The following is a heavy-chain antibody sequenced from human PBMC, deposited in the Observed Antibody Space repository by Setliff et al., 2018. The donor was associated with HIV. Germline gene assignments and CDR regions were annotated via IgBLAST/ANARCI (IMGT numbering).Heavy chain of an antibody. V-gene: IGHV4-34*01. J-gene: IGHJ4*02. Sequence: PSETLSLTCAVYGGSFSGYYWSWIRQPPGKGLEWIGEINHSGSTNYNPSLKSRVTISVDTSKNQFSLRLSSVTAADTAVYYCARKYLVNVFDYWGQGMLVTVSS. D-gene: IGHD3-22*01. CDR2: INHSGST. CDR3: ARKYLVNVFDY. CDR1: GGSFSGYY.